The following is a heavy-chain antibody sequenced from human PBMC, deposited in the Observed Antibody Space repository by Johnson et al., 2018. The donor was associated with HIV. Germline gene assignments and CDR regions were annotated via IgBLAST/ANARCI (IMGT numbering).Heavy chain of an antibody. CDR2: IYSGGNT. D-gene: IGHD3-22*01. CDR3: ARDGQDRDDAFDI. CDR1: GFTVSSNY. V-gene: IGHV3-66*01. Sequence: VQLVESGGGVVQPGRSLRLSCAASGFTVSSNYMSWVRQAPGKGLEWVSVIYSGGNTYYADSVKGRFTISRDNSKNTLYLQMGSLRAEDMAVYYCARDGQDRDDAFDIWGQGTMVTVSS. J-gene: IGHJ3*02.